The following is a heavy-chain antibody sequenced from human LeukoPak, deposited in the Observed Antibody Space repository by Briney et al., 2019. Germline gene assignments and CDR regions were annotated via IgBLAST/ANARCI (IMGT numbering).Heavy chain of an antibody. Sequence: GGSLRLSCAASGFTFSSYSMNWVRQAPGKGLEWVSSISSSCSYIYYADSVKGRFTISRDNAKNSLYLQMNSLRAEDTAVYYCARDRVAAAGTNWFDPWGQGTLVTVSS. CDR2: ISSSCSYI. CDR3: ARDRVAAAGTNWFDP. CDR1: GFTFSSYS. J-gene: IGHJ5*02. D-gene: IGHD6-13*01. V-gene: IGHV3-21*01.